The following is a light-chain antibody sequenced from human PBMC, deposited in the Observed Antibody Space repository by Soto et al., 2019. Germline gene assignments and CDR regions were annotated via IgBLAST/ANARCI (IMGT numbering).Light chain of an antibody. CDR1: SSDIGIYNF. J-gene: IGLJ3*02. V-gene: IGLV2-14*03. CDR2: NVY. Sequence: QSALTQPASVSGSPGQSITIFCTGTSSDIGIYNFVSWYQQHPGKAPKLMIYNVYSRPSGVSSRFSGSKSGNTASLTISWLQAEDEADYYCSSYTGGNTYWIFGGGTKLTVL. CDR3: SSYTGGNTYWI.